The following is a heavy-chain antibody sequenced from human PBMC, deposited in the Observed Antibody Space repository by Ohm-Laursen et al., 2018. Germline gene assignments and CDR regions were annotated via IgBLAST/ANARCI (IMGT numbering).Heavy chain of an antibody. CDR2: ISNAGGGA. CDR1: GFTFSDYY. D-gene: IGHD4-23*01. J-gene: IGHJ4*02. Sequence: GSLRLSCAASGFTFSDYYMSWIRQAPGKGLEWVAVISNAGGGAYYADSVKGRFTISRDNAKNSLYLQVNSLRAEDTALYYCARVADYGPNSHPFDYWGQGTLVTVSS. V-gene: IGHV3-11*01. CDR3: ARVADYGPNSHPFDY.